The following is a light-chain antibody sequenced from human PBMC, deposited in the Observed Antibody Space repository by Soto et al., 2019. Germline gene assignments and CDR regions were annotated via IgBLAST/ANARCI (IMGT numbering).Light chain of an antibody. J-gene: IGKJ4*01. CDR1: QSVSSN. CDR3: QQYNNLPPLT. Sequence: DIVMTQSPATLSVSPGERATLCSRASQSVSSNLAWYHQKPGQATRLLIYGGSTRATGIPARFSGSGSGTEFTLTISSLESEDFAVYYCQQYNNLPPLTFGGGTKVEIK. V-gene: IGKV3-15*01. CDR2: GGS.